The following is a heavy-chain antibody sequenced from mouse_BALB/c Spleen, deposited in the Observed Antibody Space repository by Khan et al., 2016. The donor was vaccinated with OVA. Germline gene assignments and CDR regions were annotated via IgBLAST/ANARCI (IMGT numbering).Heavy chain of an antibody. V-gene: IGHV1-76*01. CDR2: IYPGTDNT. J-gene: IGHJ2*01. Sequence: QVQLQQSGAELVRPGASVKLSCKTSGYIFTTYWIHWVQQRSGQGLEWIARIYPGTDNTYYNEKFKDKATLTADKSSSTAYMQLSSLKSEDSAVYFCAREEAMYYFDYWGQGTTLTVSS. CDR1: GYIFTTYW. CDR3: AREEAMYYFDY. D-gene: IGHD3-2*02.